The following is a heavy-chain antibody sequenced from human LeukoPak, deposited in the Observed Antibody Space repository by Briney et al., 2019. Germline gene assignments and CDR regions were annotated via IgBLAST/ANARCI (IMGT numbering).Heavy chain of an antibody. D-gene: IGHD6-13*01. CDR1: GPVFSNYA. Sequence: PGGSLRLSCVASGPVFSNYAMSWVRQAPGQGLEWVSTISDGGGDTYYADSVKGRFTISRDNPRNTLYLYMNSLRAEDTAVYYCAKFGQQLVLSYWGQGTLVTVSS. V-gene: IGHV3-23*01. J-gene: IGHJ4*02. CDR2: ISDGGGDT. CDR3: AKFGQQLVLSY.